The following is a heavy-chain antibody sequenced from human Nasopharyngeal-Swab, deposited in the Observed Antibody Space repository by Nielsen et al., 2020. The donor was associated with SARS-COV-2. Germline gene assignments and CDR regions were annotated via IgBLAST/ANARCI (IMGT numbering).Heavy chain of an antibody. V-gene: IGHV3-23*01. CDR1: GFTFGNYS. CDR3: SKRVAGKDYYMDV. CDR2: ISVNGAST. J-gene: IGHJ6*03. Sequence: GESLKISCTGSGFTFGNYSMNWVRQAPGKGLEWVSSISVNGASTYYAGSVKGRFTISRDNSRNTLYLQLNSLRAEDTTIYYCSKRVAGKDYYMDVWGKGTTVTVSS. D-gene: IGHD3-10*01.